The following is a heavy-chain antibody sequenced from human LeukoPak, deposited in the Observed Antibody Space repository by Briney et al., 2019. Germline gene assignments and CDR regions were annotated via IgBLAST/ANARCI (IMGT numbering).Heavy chain of an antibody. CDR1: GDSVSSNSAA. CDR2: TYYRSKWYN. CDR3: AREADTAMVS. V-gene: IGHV6-1*01. J-gene: IGHJ5*02. D-gene: IGHD5-18*01. Sequence: SQTLSITCAISGDSVSSNSAACNWIRQSPSRGLEWLGRTYYRSKWYNDYAVSVKSRITINPDTSKNQFSLQLNSVTPEDTAVYYCAREADTAMVSWGQGTLVTVSS.